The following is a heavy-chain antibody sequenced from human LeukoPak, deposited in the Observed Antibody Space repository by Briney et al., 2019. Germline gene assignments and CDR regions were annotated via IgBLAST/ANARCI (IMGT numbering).Heavy chain of an antibody. J-gene: IGHJ1*01. CDR1: GGSISTYY. CDR2: IFYNGNT. CDR3: ARDDEDAEYFLR. V-gene: IGHV4-59*01. Sequence: TSDPLSLTCTVSGGSISTYYWRWLRQPPGKGLEWIGYIFYNGNTRYNPSLESRVSISVDTSKNQLSLYLSAVTAADTAVYYCARDDEDAEYFLRWGPGTLVSVSS.